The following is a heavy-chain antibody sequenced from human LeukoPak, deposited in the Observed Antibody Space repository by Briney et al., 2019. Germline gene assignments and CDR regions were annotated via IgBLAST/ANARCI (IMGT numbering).Heavy chain of an antibody. D-gene: IGHD2-2*01. CDR3: ARADCSSTSCDLDY. Sequence: SETLSLTCAVYGGSFSGYYWSWIRQPPGKGLEWIGYIYYSGSTNYNPSLKSRVTISVDTSKNQFSLKLSSVTAADTAVYYCARADCSSTSCDLDYWGQGTLVTVSS. V-gene: IGHV4-59*01. CDR1: GGSFSGYY. CDR2: IYYSGST. J-gene: IGHJ4*02.